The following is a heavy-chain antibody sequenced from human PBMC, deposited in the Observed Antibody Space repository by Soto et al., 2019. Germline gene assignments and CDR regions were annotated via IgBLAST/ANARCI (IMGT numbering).Heavy chain of an antibody. D-gene: IGHD2-21*02. CDR1: GGIFSSNT. J-gene: IGHJ4*02. CDR2: IIPLFGTA. V-gene: IGHV1-69*06. CDR3: ASKAACGGDCYAFDS. Sequence: QVYLVQSGAEVKKPGSSVKISCKASGGIFSSNTINWVRQAAGQGLEWMGGIIPLFGTANYAEKFQGRVTIIADKSTKTEYMELTSLRSGDTAVYYCASKAACGGDCYAFDSWGQGTLVTVSS.